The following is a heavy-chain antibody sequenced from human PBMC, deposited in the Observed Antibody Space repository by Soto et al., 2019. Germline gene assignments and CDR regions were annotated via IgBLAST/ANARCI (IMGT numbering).Heavy chain of an antibody. CDR2: IWYDGSDE. Sequence: QVPLVESGGGVVQPGRSLRLSCAASGFTFSSYGMHWVRQAPGKGLEWVAIIWYDGSDEYYTDSVKGRFTISRDNSKNTLYLQMNSLRAEDTAVYYCARVGGSEVVFDYWGQGTLVTVSS. D-gene: IGHD2-15*01. CDR1: GFTFSSYG. V-gene: IGHV3-33*01. J-gene: IGHJ4*02. CDR3: ARVGGSEVVFDY.